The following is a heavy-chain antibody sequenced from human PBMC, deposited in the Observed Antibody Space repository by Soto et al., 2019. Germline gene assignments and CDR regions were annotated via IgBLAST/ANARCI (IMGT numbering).Heavy chain of an antibody. J-gene: IGHJ4*02. CDR3: ARERGYSSGLDY. D-gene: IGHD5-18*01. Sequence: SVKVSCKASGGTFSSYSIRWVRQAPGQGLEWMGGIIPIFGTANYAQKFQGRVTITADESTSTAYMELSSLRSEDTAVYYCARERGYSSGLDYWGQGTLVTVSS. CDR2: IIPIFGTA. CDR1: GGTFSSYS. V-gene: IGHV1-69*13.